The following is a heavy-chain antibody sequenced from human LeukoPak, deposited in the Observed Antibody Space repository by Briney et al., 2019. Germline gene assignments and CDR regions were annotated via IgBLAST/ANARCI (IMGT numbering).Heavy chain of an antibody. J-gene: IGHJ5*02. CDR1: GYTFTSYA. Sequence: SVKVSCKASGYTFTSYAMHWVRQAPGQRREWMGWINAGNGNTKYSQKFQGRVTITRDTSASTAYMELSSLRSEDTAVYYCARDRCSGGSCYGWFDPWGQGTLVTVSS. D-gene: IGHD2-15*01. V-gene: IGHV1-3*01. CDR2: INAGNGNT. CDR3: ARDRCSGGSCYGWFDP.